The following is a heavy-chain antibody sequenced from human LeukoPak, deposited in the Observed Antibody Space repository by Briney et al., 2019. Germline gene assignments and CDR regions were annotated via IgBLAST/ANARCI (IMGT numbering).Heavy chain of an antibody. Sequence: GGSLRLSCAASGFTFASYSMNWVRQAPGKGLEWVSNIASSGTTIYYADSVKGRFSISRDNAMSSLYLQMNSLRVEDTAVYYCALLAVASDFDYWGQGALVTVSS. CDR1: GFTFASYS. CDR2: IASSGTTI. J-gene: IGHJ4*02. CDR3: ALLAVASDFDY. D-gene: IGHD6-19*01. V-gene: IGHV3-48*04.